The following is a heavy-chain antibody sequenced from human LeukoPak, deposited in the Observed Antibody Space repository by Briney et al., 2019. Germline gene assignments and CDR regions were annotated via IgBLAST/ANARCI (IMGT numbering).Heavy chain of an antibody. Sequence: PSETLSLTCTVSGNSISSTSYFWGWIRQPPGKGLEWIGSIFYSGSTYYNPSLKSRVTISVDTSKNQFSLNLSSVTAADTAVYYCARMDLGELSLNYWGQGTLVTVSS. CDR3: ARMDLGELSLNY. CDR1: GNSISSTSYF. J-gene: IGHJ4*02. CDR2: IFYSGST. V-gene: IGHV4-39*01. D-gene: IGHD3-16*02.